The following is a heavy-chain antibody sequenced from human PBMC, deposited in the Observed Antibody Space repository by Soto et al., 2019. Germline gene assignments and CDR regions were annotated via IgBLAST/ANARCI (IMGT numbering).Heavy chain of an antibody. J-gene: IGHJ4*02. V-gene: IGHV4-61*01. CDR1: GGSMTTGSYF. Sequence: QVQLQESGPGLVRPSESLSLTCNVSGGSMTTGSYFWSWIRQPPGKGLEWIGYVFRSGSINYSPSFKSRVTISIDTSKNQFSLMLKSVTAAGTAVYFCARARNRYFDYWGQGALVTVSS. CDR3: ARARNRYFDY. CDR2: VFRSGSI. D-gene: IGHD1-1*01.